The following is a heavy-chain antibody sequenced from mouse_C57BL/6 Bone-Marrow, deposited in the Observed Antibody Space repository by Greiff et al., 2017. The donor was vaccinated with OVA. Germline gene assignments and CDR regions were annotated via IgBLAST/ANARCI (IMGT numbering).Heavy chain of an antibody. J-gene: IGHJ2*01. CDR1: GYAFTNYL. CDR3: ARGEGYYEIY. D-gene: IGHD2-3*01. V-gene: IGHV1-54*01. Sequence: VQLVESGAELVRPGTSVKVSCKASGYAFTNYLIEWVKQRPGQGLEWIGVINPGSGGTNYNEKFKGKATLTADKSSSTAYMQLSSLTSEDSAVYFCARGEGYYEIYWGQGTTLTVSS. CDR2: INPGSGGT.